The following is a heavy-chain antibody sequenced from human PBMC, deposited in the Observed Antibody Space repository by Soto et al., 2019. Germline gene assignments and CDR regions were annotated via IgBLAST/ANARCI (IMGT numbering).Heavy chain of an antibody. CDR2: INPDGSEK. CDR3: SRSLDS. V-gene: IGHV3-7*01. CDR1: GFTFSNFW. J-gene: IGHJ4*02. Sequence: GGSLRLSCAASGFTFSNFWMDWVRHAPGKGLEWVANINPDGSEKHYVDSVRGRFTISRDNAQNSLYLHMSRLTAEDSALYYCSRSLDSWGQGTRVTVSS.